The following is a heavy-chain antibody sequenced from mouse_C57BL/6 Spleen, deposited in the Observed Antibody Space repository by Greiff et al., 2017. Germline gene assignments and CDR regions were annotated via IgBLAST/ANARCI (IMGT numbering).Heavy chain of an antibody. CDR2: ISSGSSTI. D-gene: IGHD2-5*01. CDR1: GFTFSDYG. Sequence: EVQLQESGGGLVKPGGSLKLSCAASGFTFSDYGMHWVRQAPEKGLEWVAYISSGSSTIYYADTVKGRFTISRDNAKNTLFLQMTSLRSEDTAMYYCARLYSNPYYAMDYWGQGTSVTVSS. V-gene: IGHV5-17*01. CDR3: ARLYSNPYYAMDY. J-gene: IGHJ4*01.